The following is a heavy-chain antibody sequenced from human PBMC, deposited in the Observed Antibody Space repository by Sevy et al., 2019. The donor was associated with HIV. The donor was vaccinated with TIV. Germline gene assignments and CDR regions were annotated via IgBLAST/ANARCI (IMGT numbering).Heavy chain of an antibody. CDR1: GFNFSNYG. J-gene: IGHJ4*02. CDR2: IWYDGSNK. V-gene: IGHV3-33*01. CDR3: AREVAAAGPFDY. D-gene: IGHD6-13*01. Sequence: GGSLRLSCAASGFNFSNYGMHWVRQAPGKGPEWMALIWYDGSNKNYADSVKGRFTISRDNSKKTLYLQMNSLRAEDTAVYYCAREVAAAGPFDYWGQGTLVTVSS.